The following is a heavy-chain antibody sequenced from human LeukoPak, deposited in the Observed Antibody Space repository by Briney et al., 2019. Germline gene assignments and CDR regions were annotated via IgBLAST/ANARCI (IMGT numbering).Heavy chain of an antibody. V-gene: IGHV1-69*01. CDR1: GGTVTSYA. Sequence: SGKVCCKAAGGTVTSYAISWWGQAAGQGRGGMGGIIPIFGTANYAQKFQGRVTITADESTSTAYMELSSLRSEDTAVYYCARVPHSDSTRGYGFDPWGQGTLVTVSS. CDR3: ARVPHSDSTRGYGFDP. J-gene: IGHJ5*02. D-gene: IGHD1-26*01. CDR2: IIPIFGTA.